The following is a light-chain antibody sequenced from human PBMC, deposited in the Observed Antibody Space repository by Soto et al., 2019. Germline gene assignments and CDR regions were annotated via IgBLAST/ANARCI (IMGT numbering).Light chain of an antibody. CDR1: QSVSSNY. V-gene: IGKV3-20*01. CDR2: GAS. CDR3: QQYNSPTPS. J-gene: IGKJ3*01. Sequence: EIVLTQSPGTLSLSPGERATLSCRASQSVSSNYLAWYQHRPGQAPRLLIYGASSRATGIPDRFSGSGSGTDFTLTISSLQPDDFATYYCQQYNSPTPSFGPGTKVDIK.